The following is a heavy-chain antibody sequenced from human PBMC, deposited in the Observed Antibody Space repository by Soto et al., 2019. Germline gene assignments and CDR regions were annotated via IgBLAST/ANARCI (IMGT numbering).Heavy chain of an antibody. CDR1: GFTFSTCS. CDR3: ARDNGYDAATLDY. V-gene: IGHV3-21*02. D-gene: IGHD5-12*01. Sequence: EVQLVESGGGLVKPGGSLRLSCAASGFTFSTCSMNWVRQAPGKGLEWVSSISSSSSNIYYADSVKGRFTISRDIAKNSLYLQINSLRPDDTAVYYCARDNGYDAATLDYWGQGTLVTVSS. CDR2: ISSSSSNI. J-gene: IGHJ4*02.